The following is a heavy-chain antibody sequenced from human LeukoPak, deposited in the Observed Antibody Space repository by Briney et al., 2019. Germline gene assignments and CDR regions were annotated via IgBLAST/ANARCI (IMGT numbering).Heavy chain of an antibody. CDR2: ISGSGGTT. CDR3: AKDYYYDSSGYYAYTYYFDY. J-gene: IGHJ4*02. D-gene: IGHD3-22*01. Sequence: GGSLRLSCAASGFTFSSYSMSWVRQAPGKGLEWVSAISGSGGTTYYSDSVKGRFTISRDNSKNTLFLQMNSLRAEDTAVYYCAKDYYYDSSGYYAYTYYFDYWGQGTLVTVSS. CDR1: GFTFSSYS. V-gene: IGHV3-23*01.